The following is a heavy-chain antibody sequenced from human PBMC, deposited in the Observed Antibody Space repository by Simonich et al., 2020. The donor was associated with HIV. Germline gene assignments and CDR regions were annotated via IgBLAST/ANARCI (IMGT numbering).Heavy chain of an antibody. D-gene: IGHD6-13*01. V-gene: IGHV1-2*06. CDR3: ATESDTPAPGTSGFNF. CDR1: GYTFTDWN. J-gene: IGHJ3*01. Sequence: QVQLVQSGAEVKKPGASVKVSCKASGYTFTDWNIHWVRHAPGQGLEWMGRTNPNSGGTDYAQKFQGRVIMTRDTATSTAYMEVSSRRSEDTAVYYCATESDTPAPGTSGFNFWGQGTVVTVSS. CDR2: TNPNSGGT.